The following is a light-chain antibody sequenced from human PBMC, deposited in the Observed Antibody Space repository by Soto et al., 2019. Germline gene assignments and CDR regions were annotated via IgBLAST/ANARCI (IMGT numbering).Light chain of an antibody. CDR2: DAS. V-gene: IGKV1-5*01. J-gene: IGKJ1*01. CDR3: QQYTNTNNPWM. Sequence: DIQMTQSPSTLSASVGARVTITCRARQTISTWMAWYQQQPGKAPKLLVYDASTLQSGVASRFSGSGSGTEFTLIISGLQPDDSATYYCQQYTNTNNPWMFGQGTKVDIK. CDR1: QTISTW.